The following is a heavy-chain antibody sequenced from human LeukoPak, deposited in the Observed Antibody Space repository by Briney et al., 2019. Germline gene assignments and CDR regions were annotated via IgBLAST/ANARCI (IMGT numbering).Heavy chain of an antibody. V-gene: IGHV3-23*01. CDR3: AKILVSVVIDPADY. Sequence: PGGSLRLSCAASGFTFSSYAMSWVRQAPGKGLEWVSAISGSGGSTYYADSVKGRFTISRDNSKNTLYLQMNSLRAEDTAVFYCAKILVSVVIDPADYWGQGTLVTVSS. D-gene: IGHD3-22*01. J-gene: IGHJ4*02. CDR2: ISGSGGST. CDR1: GFTFSSYA.